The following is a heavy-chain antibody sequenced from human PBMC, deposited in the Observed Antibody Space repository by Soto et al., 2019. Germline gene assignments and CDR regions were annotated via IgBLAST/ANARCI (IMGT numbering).Heavy chain of an antibody. J-gene: IGHJ4*02. V-gene: IGHV3-23*01. CDR1: GFTFSSYA. D-gene: IGHD3-22*01. Sequence: GGSLRLSCAASGFTFSSYAMSWVRQAPGKGLEWVSAISGSGGSTYYADSVKGRFTISRDNSKNTLYLQMNSLRAEDTAVYYCAKVKNYYDSSGYSFDYWGQGTLVTVSS. CDR2: ISGSGGST. CDR3: AKVKNYYDSSGYSFDY.